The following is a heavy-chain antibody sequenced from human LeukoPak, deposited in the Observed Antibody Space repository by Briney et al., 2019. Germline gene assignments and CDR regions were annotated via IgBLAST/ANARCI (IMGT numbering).Heavy chain of an antibody. CDR2: INWNGGST. CDR3: ARDVGADSIAAAYGLDYYYYMDV. Sequence: PGGSLRLSCAASGFTFDDYGMSWVRQAPGKGLEWVSGINWNGGSTGYADSVKGRFTISRDNAKNSLYLQMNSLRAEDAALYYCARDVGADSIAAAYGLDYYYYMDVWGQGTLVTVSS. D-gene: IGHD6-13*01. V-gene: IGHV3-20*04. J-gene: IGHJ6*03. CDR1: GFTFDDYG.